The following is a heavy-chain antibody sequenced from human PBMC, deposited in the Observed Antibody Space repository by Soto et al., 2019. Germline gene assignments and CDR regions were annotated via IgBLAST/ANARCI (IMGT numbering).Heavy chain of an antibody. D-gene: IGHD5-12*01. V-gene: IGHV4-59*01. CDR2: IYYSGST. J-gene: IGHJ6*03. CDR3: ARKASGYYYYYYMDV. Sequence: SETLSLTCTVSGGSISSYYWSWIRQPPGKGLEWIGYIYYSGSTNYNPSLKSRVTISVDTSKNQFSLKLSSVTAADTAVYYCARKASGYYYYYYMDVWGKGTTVTVSS. CDR1: GGSISSYY.